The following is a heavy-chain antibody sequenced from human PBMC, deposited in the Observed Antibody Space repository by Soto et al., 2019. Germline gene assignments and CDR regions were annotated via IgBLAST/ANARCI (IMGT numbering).Heavy chain of an antibody. CDR1: GYTLTELS. V-gene: IGHV1-24*01. CDR2: FDPEDGET. D-gene: IGHD1-26*01. J-gene: IGHJ3*02. CDR3: ATDLGSYLQVDAFDI. Sequence: ASVKVSCKVSGYTLTELSMHWVRQAPGKGLEWMGGFDPEDGETIYARKFQGRVTMTEDTSTDTAYMELSSLRSEDTAVYYCATDLGSYLQVDAFDIWGQGTMVTVSS.